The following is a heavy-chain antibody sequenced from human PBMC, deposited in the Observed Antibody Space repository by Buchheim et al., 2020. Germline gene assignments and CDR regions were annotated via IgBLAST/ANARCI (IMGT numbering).Heavy chain of an antibody. CDR3: AGDEVLYYDSSCLGY. Sequence: QVQLVESGGGVVQPGRSLRLSCAASGFTFSSYGMHWVRQAPGKGLEWVAVIWYDGSNKYYADSVKGRFTISRDNSKNTLYLLMNSLRAEDTAVYYCAGDEVLYYDSSCLGYWGQGTL. D-gene: IGHD3-22*01. CDR2: IWYDGSNK. V-gene: IGHV3-33*01. J-gene: IGHJ4*02. CDR1: GFTFSSYG.